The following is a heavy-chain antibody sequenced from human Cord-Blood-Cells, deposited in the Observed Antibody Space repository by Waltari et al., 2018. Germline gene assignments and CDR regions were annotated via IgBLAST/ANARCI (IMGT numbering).Heavy chain of an antibody. D-gene: IGHD6-25*01. CDR3: ARNGQRARYGMDV. CDR1: GGTFSRYA. Sequence: QVQLVQSGAEVKKPGSSVKVSCKASGGTFSRYAISWVRPAPGQGLEWMGGIIPIFGTANYADKFRGRVTITADKSTSTAYMELSSLRSEDTAVYYCARNGQRARYGMDVWGQGTTVTVSS. J-gene: IGHJ6*02. V-gene: IGHV1-69*06. CDR2: IIPIFGTA.